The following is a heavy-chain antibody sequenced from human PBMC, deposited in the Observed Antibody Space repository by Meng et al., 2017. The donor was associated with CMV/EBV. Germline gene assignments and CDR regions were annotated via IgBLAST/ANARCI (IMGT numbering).Heavy chain of an antibody. Sequence: ASVKVSCKASGYTFTGYYMHWVRQAPGQGLEWMGWINPNSGGTSYAQKFQGRVTMTRDTSTSTAYMELSRLRSDDTAVYYCAGEWLGKLSNRAYYYYGMDVWGQGTTVTVSS. V-gene: IGHV1-2*02. J-gene: IGHJ6*02. D-gene: IGHD3-16*02. CDR2: INPNSGGT. CDR1: GYTFTGYY. CDR3: AGEWLGKLSNRAYYYYGMDV.